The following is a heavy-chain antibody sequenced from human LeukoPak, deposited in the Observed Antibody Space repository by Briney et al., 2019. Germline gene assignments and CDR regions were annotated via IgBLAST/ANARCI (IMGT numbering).Heavy chain of an antibody. V-gene: IGHV3-23*01. J-gene: IGHJ4*02. CDR3: ARVIGVVRADYYFDY. CDR1: GYTFSSYG. CDR2: ISGSGGST. Sequence: GGSLRLSCAASGYTFSSYGMSWVRQAPGKGLEWVSAISGSGGSTYYADSVKGRFTISRDNSKNTVYLQMNSLRAEDTAVYYCARVIGVVRADYYFDYWGQGTLVAVSS. D-gene: IGHD3-10*01.